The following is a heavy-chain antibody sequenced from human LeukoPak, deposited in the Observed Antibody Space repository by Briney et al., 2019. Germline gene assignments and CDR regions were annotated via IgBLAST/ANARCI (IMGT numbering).Heavy chain of an antibody. V-gene: IGHV3-23*01. CDR3: AKRGVVIRVILVGFHKEAYYFDS. CDR2: ISGSGGRT. Sequence: GGSLRLSCAVSGITLSNYGMSWVRQAPGKGLEWVAGISGSGGRTYYADSVKGRFTISRDNSKNTLYLQMISLRAEDTAVYFCAKRGVVIRVILVGFHKEAYYFDSWGQGALVTVSS. CDR1: GITLSNYG. J-gene: IGHJ4*02. D-gene: IGHD3-22*01.